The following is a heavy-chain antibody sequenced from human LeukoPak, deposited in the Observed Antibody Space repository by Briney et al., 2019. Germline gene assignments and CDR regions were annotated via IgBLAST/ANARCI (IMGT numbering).Heavy chain of an antibody. D-gene: IGHD1-14*01. CDR3: ARGYRSFDY. V-gene: IGHV3-21*06. J-gene: IGHJ4*02. Sequence: GGSLRLSCVASGFTFSSYTMNWVRQAPGKGLEWVSSISTGSSYIYYADLVKGRFTISRDNAKNSLYLQMNSLRAEDTAVYYCARGYRSFDYWGQGTLVTVSS. CDR2: ISTGSSYI. CDR1: GFTFSSYT.